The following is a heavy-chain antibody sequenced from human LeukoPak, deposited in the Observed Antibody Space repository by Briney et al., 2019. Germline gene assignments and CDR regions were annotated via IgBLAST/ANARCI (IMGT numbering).Heavy chain of an antibody. Sequence: SETLSLTCTVSGGSMSGYYWSWIRQPPGKGLEWVGSGYFSGSTYYNPSLQSRGTISVDTSKNQFSLKVNSVTAADTAVYYCARLLADAKTDYFDCWGPGTVVTVSS. D-gene: IGHD6-13*01. V-gene: IGHV4-59*05. CDR2: GYFSGST. CDR1: GGSMSGYY. J-gene: IGHJ4*02. CDR3: ARLLADAKTDYFDC.